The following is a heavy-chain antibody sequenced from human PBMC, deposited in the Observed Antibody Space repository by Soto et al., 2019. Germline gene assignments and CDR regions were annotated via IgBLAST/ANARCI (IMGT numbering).Heavy chain of an antibody. CDR1: GGSLSGSS. V-gene: IGHV3-73*01. CDR2: VADKNENYVT. CDR3: CKYSGTSNIPAA. D-gene: IGHD1-26*01. Sequence: LSLTCTVSGGSLSGSSNNWGWIRQASGKGLEWVARVADKNENYVTTYAASVQGRFSLSRDDPKNSAYLLMNSLKTEDTAIYYCCKYSGTSNIPAALAQGTLVTVSS. J-gene: IGHJ5*02.